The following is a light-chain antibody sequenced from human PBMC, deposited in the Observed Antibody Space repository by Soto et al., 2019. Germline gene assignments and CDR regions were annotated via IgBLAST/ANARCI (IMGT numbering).Light chain of an antibody. CDR2: GAS. CDR3: QQYASSPLT. Sequence: EIVLTQSPGTLSVSPGERATLSCRASQSVGRNYLAWYQQKPGQAPRLIIYGASSRATGIPDRFSGSGSGTDFTLTISRLEPEDFAVYYCQQYASSPLTFGGGTKVETK. V-gene: IGKV3-20*01. CDR1: QSVGRNY. J-gene: IGKJ4*01.